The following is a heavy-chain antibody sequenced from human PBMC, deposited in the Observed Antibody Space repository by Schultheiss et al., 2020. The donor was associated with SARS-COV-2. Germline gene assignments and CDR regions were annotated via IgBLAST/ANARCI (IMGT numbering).Heavy chain of an antibody. J-gene: IGHJ6*02. D-gene: IGHD3-10*01. CDR1: GFTFSSYE. CDR2: ISSSGSTI. Sequence: GESLKISCAASGFTFSSYEMNWVRQAPGKGLEWVSYISSSGSTIYYADSVKGRFTISRDNAKNSLYLQMNSLRAEDTAVYYCARDLGWFGGYYYYGMDVWGQGTTVTVSS. V-gene: IGHV3-48*03. CDR3: ARDLGWFGGYYYYGMDV.